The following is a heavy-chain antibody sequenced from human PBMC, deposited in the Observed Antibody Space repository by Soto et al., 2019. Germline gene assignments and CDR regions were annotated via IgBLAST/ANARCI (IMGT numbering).Heavy chain of an antibody. J-gene: IGHJ4*02. CDR1: GFTFTSSA. CDR3: AADRTDCGGDCYVL. V-gene: IGHV1-58*01. Sequence: QMQLVQSGPEVKKPGTSVKVSCKASGFTFTSSAVQWVRQARGQRLEWVGWIVVGSGNTNYAHKFQERVTMTRDMSTSTVYMELSSLRSDDTAVYYCAADRTDCGGDCYVLWGQGTLVTVSS. CDR2: IVVGSGNT. D-gene: IGHD2-21*02.